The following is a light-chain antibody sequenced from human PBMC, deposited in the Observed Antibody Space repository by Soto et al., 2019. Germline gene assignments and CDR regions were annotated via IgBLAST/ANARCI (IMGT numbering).Light chain of an antibody. CDR3: YTYAGGSPYL. Sequence: QSVLTQPASVSGSPGQSITTSCTGTSSDVGSYSLLSWYQHHPGKAPKLIIYEDIKGPSGVSNRFSGSKSGNTASLRISGLQAEDEADYYCYTYAGGSPYLFGTGTKVTVL. V-gene: IGLV2-23*01. J-gene: IGLJ1*01. CDR1: SSDVGSYSL. CDR2: EDI.